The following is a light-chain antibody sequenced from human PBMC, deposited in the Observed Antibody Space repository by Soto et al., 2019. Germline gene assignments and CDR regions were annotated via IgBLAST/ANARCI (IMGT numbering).Light chain of an antibody. J-gene: IGLJ3*02. CDR2: DVN. CDR1: SSDIGTYNF. Sequence: QSAVTQPPSASGSPGQSVTISCTGTSSDIGTYNFVSWFQQHPGKAPRLIIYDVNYRPSGVPDRFSGSKSGNTASLTVSGLQAEDDADYYCFSYVGSDNWVFGGGTKLTVL. V-gene: IGLV2-8*01. CDR3: FSYVGSDNWV.